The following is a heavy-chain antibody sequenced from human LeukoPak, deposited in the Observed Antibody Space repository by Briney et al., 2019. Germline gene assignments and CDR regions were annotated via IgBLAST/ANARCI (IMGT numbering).Heavy chain of an antibody. D-gene: IGHD1-26*01. CDR1: GFTFSSYA. V-gene: IGHV3-23*01. J-gene: IGHJ3*02. Sequence: PGGSLRLSCAASGFTFSSYAMSWVRQAPGKGLEWVSAISGSGGSTYYADSVKGRFTISRDNSKNTLYLQMNSLRAEDTAVYYCAKFSSNTIPSGVDAFDIWGQGTMVTVSS. CDR2: ISGSGGST. CDR3: AKFSSNTIPSGVDAFDI.